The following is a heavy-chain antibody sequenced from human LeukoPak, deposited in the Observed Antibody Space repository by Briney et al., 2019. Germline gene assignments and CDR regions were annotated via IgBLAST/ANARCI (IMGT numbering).Heavy chain of an antibody. Sequence: GGSLRLSCAASGFTVSSNYMSWVRQAPGKGLEWVSVIYSGDSTYYADSVKGRFTISRHNSKNTLYLQMNSLRAEDTAVYYCARTDGYGDYGFDYWGQGTLVTVSS. CDR2: IYSGDST. J-gene: IGHJ4*02. V-gene: IGHV3-53*04. D-gene: IGHD4-17*01. CDR3: ARTDGYGDYGFDY. CDR1: GFTVSSNY.